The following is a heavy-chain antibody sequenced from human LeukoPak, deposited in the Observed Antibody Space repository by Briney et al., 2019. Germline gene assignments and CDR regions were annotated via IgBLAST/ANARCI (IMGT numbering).Heavy chain of an antibody. J-gene: IGHJ3*02. V-gene: IGHV4-59*01. CDR1: GGSISSYY. CDR3: ARTYYDILTGPEEAFDI. CDR2: IYYSGST. Sequence: SETLSLTCTVSGGSISSYYWSWIRQPPGKGLGRIGNIYYSGSTNYNPSLKSRVTISVDTSKNQFSLKLSSVTAADTAVYYCARTYYDILTGPEEAFDIWGQGTMVTVSS. D-gene: IGHD3-9*01.